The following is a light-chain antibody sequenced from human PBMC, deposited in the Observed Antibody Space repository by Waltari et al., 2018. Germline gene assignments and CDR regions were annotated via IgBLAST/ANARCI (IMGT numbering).Light chain of an antibody. J-gene: IGKJ2*01. Sequence: AKQSLDKNYLACYQQKPGQAPRLLIYGASSSAAGIPDRFSGSGSATYFTRTISRLEPDDFAMYYCQQYGSSVLYTFGQGTKLEIK. CDR1: QSLDKNY. V-gene: IGKV3-20*01. CDR3: QQYGSSVLYT. CDR2: GAS.